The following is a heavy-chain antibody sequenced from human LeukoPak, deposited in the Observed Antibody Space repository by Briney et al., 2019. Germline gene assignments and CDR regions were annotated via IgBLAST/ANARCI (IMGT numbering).Heavy chain of an antibody. CDR1: GYSFTSYW. V-gene: IGHV5-51*01. CDR3: ARHSYPLSSVPHFDY. CDR2: IYPGDSDT. Sequence: GESLKISCKGSGYSFTSYWIGWVRQMPGKGLEWMGIIYPGDSDTRYSPSFQGQVTISADKSISTAYLQWSNLKASDTAMYYCARHSYPLSSVPHFDYWGQGTLVTVSS. J-gene: IGHJ4*02. D-gene: IGHD3-22*01.